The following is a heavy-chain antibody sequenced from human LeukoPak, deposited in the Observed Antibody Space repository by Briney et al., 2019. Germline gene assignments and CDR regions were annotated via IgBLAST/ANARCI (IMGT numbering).Heavy chain of an antibody. V-gene: IGHV3-48*03. CDR2: ISSSGSTI. CDR3: ARAGKWFLYYFDY. D-gene: IGHD3-22*01. Sequence: GGSLRLSCAASGFTFSSYEMNWVRQAPGKGLEWVSYISSSGSTIYYADSVKGRFTISRDIAKNSLYLQMNSLRAEDTAVYYCARAGKWFLYYFDYWGQGTLVTVSS. J-gene: IGHJ4*02. CDR1: GFTFSSYE.